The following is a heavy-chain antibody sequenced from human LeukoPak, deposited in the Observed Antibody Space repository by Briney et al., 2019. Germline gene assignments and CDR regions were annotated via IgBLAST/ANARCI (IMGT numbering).Heavy chain of an antibody. J-gene: IGHJ4*02. V-gene: IGHV3-33*03. D-gene: IGHD1-1*01. CDR2: IWYDGSNK. CDR3: AKDAGNYFDY. Sequence: GGSLRLSCAASGFTFSSYGMHWVRQVPGKGLEWVAVIWYDGSNKYYADSVKGRFTISRDNSKNSLYLQMNSLRTEDTALYYCAKDAGNYFDYWGQGTLVTVSS. CDR1: GFTFSSYG.